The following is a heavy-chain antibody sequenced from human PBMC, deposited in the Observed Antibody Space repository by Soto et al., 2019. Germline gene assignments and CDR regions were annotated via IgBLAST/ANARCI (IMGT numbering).Heavy chain of an antibody. CDR3: ARVVDMVTRYFDY. V-gene: IGHV1-18*01. D-gene: IGHD2-21*02. CDR2: T. J-gene: IGHJ4*02. Sequence: TXXAQKLQGRVTMTTDTSTSTAYMELRSLRSDDTAVYYCARVVDMVTRYFDYWGQGTLVTVSS.